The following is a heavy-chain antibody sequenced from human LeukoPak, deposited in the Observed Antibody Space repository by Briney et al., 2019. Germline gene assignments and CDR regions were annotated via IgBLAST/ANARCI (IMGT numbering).Heavy chain of an antibody. CDR1: GGSISSYY. V-gene: IGHV3-7*03. J-gene: IGHJ6*03. Sequence: ETLSLTCTVSGGSISSYYWSWIRQPPGKGLEWVANIKQDGSEKNYVDSVKGRFTISRDNSKNTLYLQMNSLRAEDTAVYYCAKDDNWNYLTRDYYYYYMDVWGKGTTVTVSS. CDR3: AKDDNWNYLTRDYYYYYMDV. CDR2: IKQDGSEK. D-gene: IGHD1-7*01.